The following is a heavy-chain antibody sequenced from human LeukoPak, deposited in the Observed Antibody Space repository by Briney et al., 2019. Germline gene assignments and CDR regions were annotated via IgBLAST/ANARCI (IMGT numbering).Heavy chain of an antibody. J-gene: IGHJ4*02. CDR3: ARGIMIFGVAQFDS. V-gene: IGHV4-59*11. CDR1: GGSMRSHY. D-gene: IGHD3-3*01. Sequence: PETPSLTCTVSGGSMRSHYWSWIRQPPGKGLEWIGYIYYSGSTNYNPSLQSRVTTSADTSKNQFSLKLSSVTAADTAVYYCARGIMIFGVAQFDSWGQGTLVTVSP. CDR2: IYYSGST.